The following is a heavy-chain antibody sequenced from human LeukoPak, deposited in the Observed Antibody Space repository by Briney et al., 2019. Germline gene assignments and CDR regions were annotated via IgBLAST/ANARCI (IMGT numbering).Heavy chain of an antibody. V-gene: IGHV1-69*13. CDR3: ARAEAARWVEDYYGMDV. CDR1: GGTFSSYA. CDR2: IIPIFGTA. Sequence: ASVTVSCKASGGTFSSYAISWVRQAPGQGLEWMGGIIPIFGTANYAQKFQGRVTITADESTSTAYMELSSLRSEDTAVYYCARAEAARWVEDYYGMDVWGQGTTVTVSS. D-gene: IGHD6-6*01. J-gene: IGHJ6*02.